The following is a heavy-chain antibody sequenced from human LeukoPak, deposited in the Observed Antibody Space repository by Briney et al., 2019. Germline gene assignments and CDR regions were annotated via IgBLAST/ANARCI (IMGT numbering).Heavy chain of an antibody. Sequence: ASVKVSCKASGYTFTSYGISWVRQAPGQGLEWMEWISAYNGNTNYAQKLQGRVTMTTDTSTSTAYMELRSLRSDDTAVYYCARGQGTSDIVVVPAPSFDYWGQGTLVTVSS. CDR3: ARGQGTSDIVVVPAPSFDY. CDR1: GYTFTSYG. J-gene: IGHJ4*02. D-gene: IGHD2-2*01. V-gene: IGHV1-18*01. CDR2: ISAYNGNT.